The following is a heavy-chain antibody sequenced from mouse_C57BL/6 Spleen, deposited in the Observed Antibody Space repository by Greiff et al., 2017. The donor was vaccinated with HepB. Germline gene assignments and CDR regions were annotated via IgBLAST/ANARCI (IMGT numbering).Heavy chain of an antibody. D-gene: IGHD1-1*01. CDR1: GYAFSSYW. CDR2: IYPGDGDT. V-gene: IGHV1-80*01. J-gene: IGHJ4*01. Sequence: VKLQESGAELVKPGASVKISCKASGYAFSSYWMNWVKQRPGKGLEWIGQIYPGDGDTNYNGKFKGKATLTADKSSSTAYMQLSSLTSEDSAVYFCASYYGTYAMDYWGQGTSVTVSS. CDR3: ASYYGTYAMDY.